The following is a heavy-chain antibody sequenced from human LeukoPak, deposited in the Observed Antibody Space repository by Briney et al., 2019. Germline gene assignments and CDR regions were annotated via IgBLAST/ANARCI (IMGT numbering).Heavy chain of an antibody. J-gene: IGHJ4*02. CDR3: ARDTHQLPGPDY. CDR1: GYTFSDYS. V-gene: IGHV1-2*02. Sequence: ASVMVSCKASGYTFSDYSIHWVRQAPGQGLEWMGWINPNSGGTNYAQKFQGRVTMTRDTSISTAYMELSRLRSDDTAVYYCARDTHQLPGPDYWGQGTLVTVSS. D-gene: IGHD2-2*01. CDR2: INPNSGGT.